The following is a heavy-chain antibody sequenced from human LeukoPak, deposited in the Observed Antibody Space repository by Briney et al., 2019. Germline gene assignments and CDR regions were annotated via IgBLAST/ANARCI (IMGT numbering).Heavy chain of an antibody. J-gene: IGHJ6*03. D-gene: IGHD5-12*01. CDR3: AREKFGYRHYYYMDV. CDR1: GFTFSSYS. V-gene: IGHV3-48*01. CDR2: ISSSSSTI. Sequence: PGGSLRLSCAASGFTFSSYSMNWVRQAPGKGLEWVSYISSSSSTIYYADSVKGRFTISRDNAKNSLYLQMNSLRAEDTAVYYCAREKFGYRHYYYMDVWGKGTTVTVSS.